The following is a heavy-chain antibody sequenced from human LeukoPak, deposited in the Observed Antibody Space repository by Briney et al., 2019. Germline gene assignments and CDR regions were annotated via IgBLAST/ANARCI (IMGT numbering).Heavy chain of an antibody. V-gene: IGHV3-69-1*01. CDR1: GFTFSDYY. Sequence: GGSLRLSCVASGFTFSDYYMSWIRQAPGKGLEWVSTISASGPYYADAVRGRFTISRDNSRNTLSLQMDSLRAEDTAVYYCAKDHESDGYPCLDHWGLGTLVTVSS. D-gene: IGHD3-22*01. CDR3: AKDHESDGYPCLDH. J-gene: IGHJ4*02. CDR2: ISASGP.